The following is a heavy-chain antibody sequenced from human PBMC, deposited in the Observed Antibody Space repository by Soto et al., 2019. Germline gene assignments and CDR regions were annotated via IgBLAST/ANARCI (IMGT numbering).Heavy chain of an antibody. J-gene: IGHJ4*02. CDR2: IYHSGNT. CDR1: VDSISSGYY. CDR3: ARTPGWYFDV. Sequence: SETLSLTCAVSVDSISSGYYWAWIRQPPGKGLEWIGRIYHSGNTYYNPSLKSRVTMSVDTSKNQFSLRLTSLTAADTAVYYCARTPGWYFDVWGQGTLVTVSS. D-gene: IGHD6-19*01. V-gene: IGHV4-38-2*01.